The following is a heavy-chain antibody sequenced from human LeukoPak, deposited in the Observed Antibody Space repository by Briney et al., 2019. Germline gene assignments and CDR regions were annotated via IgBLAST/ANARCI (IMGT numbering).Heavy chain of an antibody. CDR2: IYYSGST. D-gene: IGHD5-12*01. V-gene: IGHV4-59*08. CDR3: ARQSGNGYSGYDFQAFDI. J-gene: IGHJ3*02. CDR1: GGSLSSYY. Sequence: PSETLSLTCTVSGGSLSSYYWSWIRQPPGKGLEWIGYIYYSGSTNYNPSLKSRVTIPVDMSKNQFSLQLSSVTAADTAVYYGARQSGNGYSGYDFQAFDIWGQGTMVTVSS.